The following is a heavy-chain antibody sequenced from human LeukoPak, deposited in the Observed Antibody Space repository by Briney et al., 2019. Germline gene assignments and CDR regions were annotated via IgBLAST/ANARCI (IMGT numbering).Heavy chain of an antibody. V-gene: IGHV4-34*01. D-gene: IGHD6-13*01. J-gene: IGHJ4*02. CDR2: INHSGST. CDR1: GGSFSGYY. CDR3: AKASAAAGPFDY. Sequence: SGTPSLTCVVYGGSFSGYYWSWIRQPPGKGLEWIGEINHSGSTNYNPSLKSRVTISVDTSKNQFSLKLSSVTAADTAVYYCAKASAAAGPFDYWGQGTLVTVSS.